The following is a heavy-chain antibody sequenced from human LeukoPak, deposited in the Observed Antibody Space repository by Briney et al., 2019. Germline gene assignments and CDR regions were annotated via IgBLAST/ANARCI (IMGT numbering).Heavy chain of an antibody. V-gene: IGHV3-9*01. CDR2: INRNSGSI. CDR1: GFTFDEYS. Sequence: GGSLRLSCAASGFTFDEYSMHWVRQAPGKGLEWVSGINRNSGSIGYADSVKGRFTISRDNAKNSLYLQMNSLRPEDTALYYCAKAFPRYGSETYNWFDSWGQGTLVTVSS. CDR3: AKAFPRYGSETYNWFDS. D-gene: IGHD3-10*01. J-gene: IGHJ5*01.